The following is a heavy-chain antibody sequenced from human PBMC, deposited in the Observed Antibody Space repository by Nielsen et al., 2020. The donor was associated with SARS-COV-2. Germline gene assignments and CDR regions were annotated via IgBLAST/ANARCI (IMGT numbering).Heavy chain of an antibody. CDR2: ISSSGSTI. CDR3: ARDLVFGAFDI. V-gene: IGHV3-48*03. CDR1: GFTFSSYE. D-gene: IGHD3-3*01. Sequence: GGSLRLSCAASGFTFSSYEMNWVRQAPGKGLEWVSYISSSGSTIYYADSVKGRFTIARDNGQSTLFLQMNSLRADDTAIYYCARDLVFGAFDIWGQGTLVTVSS. J-gene: IGHJ3*02.